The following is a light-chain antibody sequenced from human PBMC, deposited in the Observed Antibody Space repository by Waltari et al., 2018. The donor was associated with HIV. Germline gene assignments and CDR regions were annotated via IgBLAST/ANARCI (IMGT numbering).Light chain of an antibody. CDR1: QSIRNS. CDR3: HQYHRSRT. J-gene: IGKJ1*01. Sequence: DIQMTQSPSTLSSSLGDRVTITCRASQSIRNSLAWYQQKPGKAPILLIYKASTLESGVPSRFSGSGSGTEFTLTISSLQSDDFATYYCHQYHRSRTFGQGTKV. CDR2: KAS. V-gene: IGKV1-5*03.